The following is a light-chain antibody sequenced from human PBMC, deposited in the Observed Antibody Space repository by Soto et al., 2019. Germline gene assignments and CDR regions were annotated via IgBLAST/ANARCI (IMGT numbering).Light chain of an antibody. V-gene: IGKV1-39*01. CDR2: SAS. J-gene: IGKJ3*01. CDR1: QSISDY. CDR3: QQTFSPPET. Sequence: DIQMTQSPPSLSASVGDRVTISCRASQSISDYVSWYQHKSGEGPKLLIYSASSLQREVPPRFSGSGSGTDFTLTISYLQPEDFATYYCQQTFSPPETFGPGTKVDVK.